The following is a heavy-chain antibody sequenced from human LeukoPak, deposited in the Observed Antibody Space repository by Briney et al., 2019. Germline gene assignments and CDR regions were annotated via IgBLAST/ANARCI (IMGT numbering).Heavy chain of an antibody. Sequence: PSETLSLTSTVPGGSISSYYWSWIRQPPGKGLEWIGYINYSGSTNYNPSLKSRVTMSVDTSKDQFSLKLSSVTAADTAMYYCAREGRQDYVYFYHWGQGSLVTVSS. CDR1: GGSISSYY. V-gene: IGHV4-59*01. CDR2: INYSGST. J-gene: IGHJ4*02. D-gene: IGHD4-17*01. CDR3: AREGRQDYVYFYH.